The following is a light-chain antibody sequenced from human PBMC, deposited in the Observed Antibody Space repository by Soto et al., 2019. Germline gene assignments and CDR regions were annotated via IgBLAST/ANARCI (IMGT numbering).Light chain of an antibody. CDR3: QQYNNYPWT. CDR1: QTINNW. Sequence: DIQMTQSPSTLSASIGDSVTISCRASQTINNWLGWLQQKPGKAPKLLIYKVSTLESGVPSRFSGSGSGTEFTLTIDGLQIDDFATYYCQQYNNYPWTFGQGTRVEIK. J-gene: IGKJ1*01. V-gene: IGKV1-5*03. CDR2: KVS.